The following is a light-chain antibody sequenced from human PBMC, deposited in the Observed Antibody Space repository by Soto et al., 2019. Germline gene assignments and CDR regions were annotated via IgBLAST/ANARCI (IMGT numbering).Light chain of an antibody. CDR3: QQYNSWPQT. Sequence: EIVMTQSPATLSVSPGERATLSCRASQSVFSNLAWYQQEPGQAPRLLISGASTRASGVPARFSGSGSGTEFNLTISSLQSEDFAVYDCQQYNSWPQTFGQGTKVEIK. V-gene: IGKV3-15*01. CDR1: QSVFSN. J-gene: IGKJ1*01. CDR2: GAS.